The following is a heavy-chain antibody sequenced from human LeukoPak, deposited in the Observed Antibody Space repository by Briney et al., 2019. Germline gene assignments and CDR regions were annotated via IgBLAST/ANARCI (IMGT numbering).Heavy chain of an antibody. V-gene: IGHV5-51*01. D-gene: IGHD3-22*01. CDR1: GDTFNNYW. CDR3: ARSDYYDSSTQSSGWYFDY. J-gene: IGHJ4*02. CDR2: IYPGDSDT. Sequence: GESLKISCKAIGDTFNNYWIGWVRQTPGKGLGWMGIIYPGDSDTKYSPSFQGQVTISADKSISTAYLQWSSLKASDTAIYFCARSDYYDSSTQSSGWYFDYWGQGSLVTVSS.